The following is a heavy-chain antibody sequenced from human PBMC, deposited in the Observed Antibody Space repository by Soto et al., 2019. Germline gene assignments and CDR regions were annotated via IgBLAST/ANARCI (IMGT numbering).Heavy chain of an antibody. CDR1: GFTFSSYA. J-gene: IGHJ3*01. CDR3: ARVVLFRYLECVHYDRLSV. CDR2: ISYDGSNK. D-gene: IGHD3-3*01. V-gene: IGHV3-30-3*01. Sequence: PGGSLRLSCAASGFTFSSYAMHWVRQAPGKGLEWVAVISYDGSNKYYADSVKGRFTISRDNSKNTLYLQMNSLRAEDTAVYYCARVVLFRYLECVHYDRLSVWAQG.